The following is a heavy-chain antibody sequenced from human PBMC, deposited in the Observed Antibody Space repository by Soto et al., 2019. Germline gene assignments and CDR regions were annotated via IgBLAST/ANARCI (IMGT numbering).Heavy chain of an antibody. V-gene: IGHV4-39*01. D-gene: IGHD3-10*01. CDR1: GGSISSSSYY. CDR2: IYYSGST. CDR3: ASTMAVRGVIITFYYYMYV. J-gene: IGHJ6*03. Sequence: SETLSLTCTASGGSISSSSYYWGWIRQLPGKGLEWIGSIYYSGSTYYNPSLKSRVTISVDTSKNQFSLKLSSVTAADTAVYYCASTMAVRGVIITFYYYMYVWGKGTTVTVS.